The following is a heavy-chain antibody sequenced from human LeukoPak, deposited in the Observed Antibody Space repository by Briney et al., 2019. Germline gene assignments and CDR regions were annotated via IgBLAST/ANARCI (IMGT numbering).Heavy chain of an antibody. V-gene: IGHV3-53*01. D-gene: IGHD2-21*02. CDR2: IYSGGST. Sequence: GGSLRLSCAASGFTFSSNYMSWVRQAPGKGLEWVSVIYSGGSTYYADSVKGRFTISRDNSKNRLYLQMNSLRAEDTAVYYCARDRGDPGSGSDYYYYGMDVWGQGTTVTVS. CDR1: GFTFSSNY. J-gene: IGHJ6*02. CDR3: ARDRGDPGSGSDYYYYGMDV.